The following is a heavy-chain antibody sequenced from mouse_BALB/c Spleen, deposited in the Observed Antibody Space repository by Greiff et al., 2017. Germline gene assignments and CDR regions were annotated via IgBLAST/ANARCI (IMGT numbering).Heavy chain of an antibody. D-gene: IGHD2-1*01. CDR3: AGNYDAWFAY. V-gene: IGHV5-9-3*01. CDR2: ISSGGSYT. CDR1: GFTFSSYA. Sequence: EVKLMESGGGLVKPGGSLKLSCAASGFTFSSYAMSWVRQTPEKRLEWVATISSGGSYTYYSDSVKGRFTISRDNAKNTLYLQMSSLRSEDTAMYYCAGNYDAWFAYWGQGTLVTVSA. J-gene: IGHJ3*01.